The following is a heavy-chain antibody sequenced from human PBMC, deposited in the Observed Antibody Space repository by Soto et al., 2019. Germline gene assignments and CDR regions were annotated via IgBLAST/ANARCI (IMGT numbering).Heavy chain of an antibody. Sequence: SVKVSFKASWGTFISYAISWVRQAPGQGLEWMGGIIPIFGTANYAQKFQGRVTITADESTSTAYMELSSLRSEDTAVYYCARDIPRMTTVTTPLRYYYYGMDVWGQGTTVTVSS. CDR2: IIPIFGTA. V-gene: IGHV1-69*13. CDR1: WGTFISYA. J-gene: IGHJ6*02. D-gene: IGHD4-17*01. CDR3: ARDIPRMTTVTTPLRYYYYGMDV.